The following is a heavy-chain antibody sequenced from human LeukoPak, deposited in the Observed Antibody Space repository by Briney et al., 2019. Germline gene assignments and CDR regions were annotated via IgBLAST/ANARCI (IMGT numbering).Heavy chain of an antibody. CDR2: IYYSGST. Sequence: SETLSLTCTVSGGSISSYYWSWIRQPPGKGLEWIGYIYYSGSTNYNPSLKGRVTISVDTSKNQFSLKLSSVTAADTAVYYCARHKELPTPGSYYFDYWGQGTLVTVSS. J-gene: IGHJ4*02. CDR1: GGSISSYY. V-gene: IGHV4-59*08. CDR3: ARHKELPTPGSYYFDY. D-gene: IGHD1-26*01.